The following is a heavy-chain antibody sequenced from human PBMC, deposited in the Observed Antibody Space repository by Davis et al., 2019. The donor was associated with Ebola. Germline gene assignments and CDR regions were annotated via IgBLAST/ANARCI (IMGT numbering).Heavy chain of an antibody. J-gene: IGHJ6*02. D-gene: IGHD4-17*01. CDR2: ISASSST. CDR3: AKGSLYGSRSITAGMDV. Sequence: GESLKISCAASGFTFTSYSMTWVRQAPGKGLEWVSGISASSSTYYADSVKGRFTFSRDNSKNTLYLQMNSLSAEETAVYYCAKGSLYGSRSITAGMDVWGQGTTVTVSS. V-gene: IGHV3-23*01. CDR1: GFTFTSYS.